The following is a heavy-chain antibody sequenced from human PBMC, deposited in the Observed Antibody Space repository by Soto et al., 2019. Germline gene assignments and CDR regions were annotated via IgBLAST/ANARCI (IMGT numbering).Heavy chain of an antibody. V-gene: IGHV1-3*01. CDR2: INAGNGNT. J-gene: IGHJ5*02. Sequence: ASVKVSCKASGYTFTSYAMHWVRQAPGQRLEWMGWINAGNGNTKYSQKFQGRVTITRDTSASTAYMELSSLRSEDTAVYYCARGSLKILSGWCLCWFDPWGQGTLVTVSS. CDR3: ARGSLKILSGWCLCWFDP. CDR1: GYTFTSYA. D-gene: IGHD6-19*01.